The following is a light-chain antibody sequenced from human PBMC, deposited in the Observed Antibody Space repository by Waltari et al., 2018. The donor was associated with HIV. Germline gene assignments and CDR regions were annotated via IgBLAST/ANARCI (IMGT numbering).Light chain of an antibody. CDR3: SSYAGSNNRWV. Sequence: QSALTQPPSASGSPGQSVTISCPGTSRDVGGYNYVSWYQHHPGKAPKLMIYEVSKRPSGVPDRFSGSKSGSTASLTVSGLQAEDEADYYCSSYAGSNNRWVFGGGTKLTAL. CDR1: SRDVGGYNY. CDR2: EVS. J-gene: IGLJ3*02. V-gene: IGLV2-8*01.